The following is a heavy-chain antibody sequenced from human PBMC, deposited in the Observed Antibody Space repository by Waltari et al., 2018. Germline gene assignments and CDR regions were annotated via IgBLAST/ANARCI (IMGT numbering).Heavy chain of an antibody. CDR3: ARLPGTSHYGMDV. Sequence: EVQLLESGGGLVQPGGSLRLSCAASRFPFISYALRWVPQAPGKGLEWISVISGSGGSTYYADSVRGRFTISRDKSKNTLYLQMNTLSADDTAVYYCARLPGTSHYGMDVWGQGTTVTVSS. D-gene: IGHD3-10*01. CDR1: RFPFISYA. V-gene: IGHV3-23*01. CDR2: ISGSGGST. J-gene: IGHJ6*02.